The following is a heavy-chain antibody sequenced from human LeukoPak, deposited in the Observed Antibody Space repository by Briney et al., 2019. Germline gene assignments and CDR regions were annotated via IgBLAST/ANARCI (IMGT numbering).Heavy chain of an antibody. CDR2: ISGSGGST. J-gene: IGHJ4*02. CDR1: GFTFSSYA. D-gene: IGHD2-8*01. CDR3: AKQSGDIVLMVYVYFDY. V-gene: IGHV3-23*01. Sequence: GGSLRLSCAASGFTFSSYAMSWVRQAPGKGLEWVSAISGSGGSTYYADSVKCRFTISRDNSKNTLYLQMNSLRAEDTAVYYCAKQSGDIVLMVYVYFDYWGQGTLVTVSS.